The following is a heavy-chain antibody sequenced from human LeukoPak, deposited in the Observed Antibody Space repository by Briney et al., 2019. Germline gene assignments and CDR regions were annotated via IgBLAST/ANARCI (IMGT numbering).Heavy chain of an antibody. Sequence: SETLSLTCAVSGDSISSAYYWGWIRQPPGKGREWIGNIYHSGSTYYNPSLKSRVTISVDTSKNQFSLNLSSVTAADTAVYYCARLTLFGVVAEICGQGILVTVSS. CDR2: IYHSGST. D-gene: IGHD3-3*01. CDR1: GDSISSAYY. CDR3: ARLTLFGVVAEI. J-gene: IGHJ4*02. V-gene: IGHV4-38-2*01.